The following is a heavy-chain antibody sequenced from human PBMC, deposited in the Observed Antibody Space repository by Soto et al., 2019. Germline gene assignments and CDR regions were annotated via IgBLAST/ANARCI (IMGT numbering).Heavy chain of an antibody. Sequence: SSVKVSCKVSGYTLTELSMHWVRQAPGKGLEWMGGFDPEDGETIYAQKFQGRVTMTEGTSTDTAYMELSSLRYEDPAVYYCACGGVLAARLRRPIWFDPWGQGTLVTVSS. J-gene: IGHJ5*02. CDR1: GYTLTELS. D-gene: IGHD6-6*01. CDR2: FDPEDGET. CDR3: ACGGVLAARLRRPIWFDP. V-gene: IGHV1-24*01.